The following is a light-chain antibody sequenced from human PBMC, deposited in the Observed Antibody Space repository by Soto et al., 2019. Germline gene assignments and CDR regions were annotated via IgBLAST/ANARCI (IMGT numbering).Light chain of an antibody. CDR3: GTWDSSLSSWV. CDR2: ENN. J-gene: IGLJ3*02. CDR1: SSNIGNNY. Sequence: QSVLPQPPSVSAAPGQTVTISCSGSSSNIGNNYVSWYQQLPGTAPKLLIYENNKRPSGIPDRFSGSKSGTSATLGITGLQTGDEADYYCGTWDSSLSSWVFGGGTKVTVL. V-gene: IGLV1-51*02.